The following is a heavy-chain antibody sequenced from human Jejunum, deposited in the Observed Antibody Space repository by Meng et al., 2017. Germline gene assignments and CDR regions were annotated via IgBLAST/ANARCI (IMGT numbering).Heavy chain of an antibody. J-gene: IGHJ2*01. CDR3: AKDFENYYETSGFSGWYFDL. V-gene: IGHV3-9*01. CDR1: GFTFDDYA. CDR2: INWNSGST. D-gene: IGHD3-22*01. Sequence: GGSLRLSCAASGFTFDDYAMHWVRQAPGKGLEWVSGINWNSGSTGYADSVRGRFTISRDNAKNSLYLQMNSLRAEDTAFYYCAKDFENYYETSGFSGWYFDLWGRGTLVTVSS.